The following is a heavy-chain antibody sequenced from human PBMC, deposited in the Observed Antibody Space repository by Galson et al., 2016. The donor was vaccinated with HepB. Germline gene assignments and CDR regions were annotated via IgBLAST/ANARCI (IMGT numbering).Heavy chain of an antibody. CDR2: IWYDGSRK. V-gene: IGHV3-33*01. J-gene: IGHJ3*02. CDR3: ARDRRSGSYGDDFHI. CDR1: GFPFSSYG. D-gene: IGHD1-26*01. Sequence: SLRLSCAASGFPFSSYGIHWVRQAPGKGLEWVAVIWYDGSRKYYVDSVRGRFTISRDNFENMVYLQMNSLRAEDTAAYYCARDRRSGSYGDDFHIWGQGTMVTVSS.